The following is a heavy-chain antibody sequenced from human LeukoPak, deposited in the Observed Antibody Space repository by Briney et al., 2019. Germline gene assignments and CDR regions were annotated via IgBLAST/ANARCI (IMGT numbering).Heavy chain of an antibody. D-gene: IGHD2-2*01. CDR3: ARRGRNVVVPAAMSAMDV. CDR1: GFTFSSYS. Sequence: PGGSLRLSCAASGFTFSSYSMNWVRQAPWKGLEWVSSISSSSSYIYYADSVKGRFTISRDNAKNSLYLQMNSLRAEDTAVYYCARRGRNVVVPAAMSAMDVWGQGTTVTVSS. V-gene: IGHV3-21*01. CDR2: ISSSSSYI. J-gene: IGHJ6*02.